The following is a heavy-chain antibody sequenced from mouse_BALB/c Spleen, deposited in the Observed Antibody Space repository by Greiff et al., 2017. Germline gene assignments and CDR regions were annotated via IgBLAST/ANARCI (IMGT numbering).Heavy chain of an antibody. D-gene: IGHD4-1*01. CDR1: GFTFSSYT. CDR2: ISSGGSYT. CDR3: TRPGTGYFDY. V-gene: IGHV5-6-4*01. Sequence: EVMLVESGGGLVKPGGSLKLSCAASGFTFSSYTMSWVRQTPEKRLEWVATISSGGSYTYYPDSVKGRFTISRDNAKNTLYLQMSSLKSEDTAMYYCTRPGTGYFDYWGQGTTLTVSS. J-gene: IGHJ2*01.